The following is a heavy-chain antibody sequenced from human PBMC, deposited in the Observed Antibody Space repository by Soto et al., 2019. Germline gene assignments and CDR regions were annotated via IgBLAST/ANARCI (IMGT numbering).Heavy chain of an antibody. CDR3: ARQIYDSDTGPNFQYHFDS. CDR2: IDPSDSQT. CDR1: GYSFAGYW. Sequence: PGASLKISCNGSGYSFAGYWITWVRQKPGKGLEWMGRIDPSDSQTYYSPSFRGHVTISVTKSITTVFLQWSSLRASDTAMYYCARQIYDSDTGPNFQYHFDSWGQGTPVTVSS. V-gene: IGHV5-10-1*01. D-gene: IGHD3-22*01. J-gene: IGHJ4*02.